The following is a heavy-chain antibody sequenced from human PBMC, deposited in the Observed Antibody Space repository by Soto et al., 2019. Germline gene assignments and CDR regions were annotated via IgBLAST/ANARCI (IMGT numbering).Heavy chain of an antibody. D-gene: IGHD4-17*01. CDR2: IYWDDDK. CDR3: AHAGDYDLLTFDH. J-gene: IGHJ4*02. V-gene: IGHV2-5*02. CDR1: GFSLSTYHMG. Sequence: QITLKESGPTLVRPAQTLTLTCDFSGFSLSTYHMGVAWIRQPPGKALEWLALIYWDDDKRYSPSLKDRLAISKDTSSNTVVLTITNMDPGDTATYFCAHAGDYDLLTFDHWGPGTLVTVSS.